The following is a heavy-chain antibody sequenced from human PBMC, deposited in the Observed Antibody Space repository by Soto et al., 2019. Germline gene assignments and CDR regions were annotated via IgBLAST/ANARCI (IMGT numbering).Heavy chain of an antibody. J-gene: IGHJ4*02. CDR1: GYTFTHFY. Sequence: ASVKVSCKASGYTFTHFYITWVRQAPGQGLEWMGAISPHNFNTNYAQKFRGRVTLTTEKSTNAAYMDLRSLTSDDTAVYYCARDEGGYDILTGYYKAHHFDYWGQGVPVTVS. V-gene: IGHV1-18*01. D-gene: IGHD3-9*01. CDR2: ISPHNFNT. CDR3: ARDEGGYDILTGYYKAHHFDY.